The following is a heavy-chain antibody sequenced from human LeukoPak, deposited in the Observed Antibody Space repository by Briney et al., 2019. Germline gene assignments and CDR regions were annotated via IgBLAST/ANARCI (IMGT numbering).Heavy chain of an antibody. Sequence: PGGSLRLSCAASGFTFSTYAMHWVRQAPGRGLEWVAVISYDGSNKYYADSVKGRFTISRDNSKNMLFLQMNSLRPDDAAVYYCAKDAVTTLDYWGQGTLVTVSS. CDR2: ISYDGSNK. J-gene: IGHJ4*02. CDR1: GFTFSTYA. D-gene: IGHD4-17*01. CDR3: AKDAVTTLDY. V-gene: IGHV3-30-3*01.